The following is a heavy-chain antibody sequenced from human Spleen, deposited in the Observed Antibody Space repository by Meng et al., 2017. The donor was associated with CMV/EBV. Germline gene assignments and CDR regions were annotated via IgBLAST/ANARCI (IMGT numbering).Heavy chain of an antibody. CDR3: ARDLAMITFGGVIFH. V-gene: IGHV3-9*01. CDR2: INWNSGTI. J-gene: IGHJ4*02. D-gene: IGHD3-16*01. Sequence: GGSLRLSCVASGFTFDDYAMHWVRQAPGKGLEWVSGINWNSGTIGYADSVKGRFTISRDNSKNTLYLQMNSLRAEDTAVYYCARDLAMITFGGVIFHWGQGTLVTVSS. CDR1: GFTFDDYA.